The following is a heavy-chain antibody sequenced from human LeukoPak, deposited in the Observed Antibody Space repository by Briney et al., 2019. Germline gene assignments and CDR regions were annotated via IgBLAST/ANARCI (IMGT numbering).Heavy chain of an antibody. V-gene: IGHV1-2*02. CDR2: INPNSGGT. CDR3: ARDGYYYDSSGYSY. D-gene: IGHD3-22*01. CDR1: GYTFIGYY. Sequence: ASVKVSCKASGYTFIGYYMHWVRQAPGQGLEWMGWINPNSGGTNYAQKFQGRVTMTRDTSTSTVYMELSSLRSEDTAVYYCARDGYYYDSSGYSYWGQGTLVTVSS. J-gene: IGHJ4*02.